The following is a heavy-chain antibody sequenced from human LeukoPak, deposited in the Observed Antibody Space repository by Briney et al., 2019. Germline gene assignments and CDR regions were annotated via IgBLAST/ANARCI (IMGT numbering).Heavy chain of an antibody. D-gene: IGHD6-19*01. CDR2: ISGSGGST. V-gene: IGHV3-23*01. CDR3: AKYSRAAVAGNGYSDY. J-gene: IGHJ4*02. Sequence: GGPLRLSCAASGFTFSSYAMSWVRQAPGKGLEWVSAISGSGGSTYYADSVKGRFTISRDNSKNTLYLQMNSLRAEDTAVYYCAKYSRAAVAGNGYSDYWGQGTLVTVSS. CDR1: GFTFSSYA.